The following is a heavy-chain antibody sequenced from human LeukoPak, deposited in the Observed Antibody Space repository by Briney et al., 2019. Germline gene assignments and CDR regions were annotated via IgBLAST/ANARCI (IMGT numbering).Heavy chain of an antibody. CDR2: MNPNSGNT. CDR1: GYTFTSYD. Sequence: ASVKVSCKASGYTFTSYDINWVRQATGEGLEWMGWMNPNSGNTGYAQKFQGRVTITRNTSISTTYMELSSLRSEDTAVYYCARVGGYCSSGSCYSIGYWGQGTLVTVSS. V-gene: IGHV1-8*03. D-gene: IGHD2-15*01. CDR3: ARVGGYCSSGSCYSIGY. J-gene: IGHJ4*02.